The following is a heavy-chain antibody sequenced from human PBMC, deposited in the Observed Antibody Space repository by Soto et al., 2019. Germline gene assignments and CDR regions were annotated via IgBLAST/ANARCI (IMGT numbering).Heavy chain of an antibody. CDR3: ATDFWSGYYSRTYKFDP. CDR1: GGSISSSIYY. V-gene: IGHV4-39*01. Sequence: PSETLSLTCTVSGGSISSSIYYWGWIRQPPGKGLEWIGSIYYSGSTYYNPSLKSRVTISVDTSKNQFSLKLSSVTAADTAVYYCATDFWSGYYSRTYKFDPWGQGTLVTVSS. D-gene: IGHD3-3*01. J-gene: IGHJ5*02. CDR2: IYYSGST.